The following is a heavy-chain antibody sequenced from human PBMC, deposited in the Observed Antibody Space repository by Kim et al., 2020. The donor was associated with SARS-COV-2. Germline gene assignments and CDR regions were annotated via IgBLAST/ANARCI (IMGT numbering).Heavy chain of an antibody. CDR1: GGSFSGYY. V-gene: IGHV4-34*01. D-gene: IGHD4-17*01. CDR3: ARGVYGGNRYYYYGMDV. Sequence: SETLSLTCAVYGGSFSGYYWSWIRQPPGKGLEWIGEINHSGSTNYNPSLKSRVTISVDTSKNQFSLKLSSVTAADTAVYYCARGVYGGNRYYYYGMDVWG. J-gene: IGHJ6*01. CDR2: INHSGST.